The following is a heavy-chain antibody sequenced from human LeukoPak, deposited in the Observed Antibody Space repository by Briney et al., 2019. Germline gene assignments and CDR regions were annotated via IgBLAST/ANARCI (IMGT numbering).Heavy chain of an antibody. V-gene: IGHV4-39*07. D-gene: IGHD6-13*01. CDR3: ARGGRIAAAGWFDP. Sequence: SETLSLTCTVSGGSVSSSSYYWGWIRQPPGKGLEWIGSIYYSGSTYYNPSLKSRVTISVDTSKNQFSLKLSSVTAADTAVYYCARGGRIAAAGWFDPWGQGTLVTVSS. J-gene: IGHJ5*02. CDR1: GGSVSSSSYY. CDR2: IYYSGST.